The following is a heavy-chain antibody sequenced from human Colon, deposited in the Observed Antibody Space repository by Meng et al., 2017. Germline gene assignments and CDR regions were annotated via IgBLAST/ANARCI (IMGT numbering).Heavy chain of an antibody. D-gene: IGHD1-26*01. CDR2: IGPDGSET. CDR3: RELFKSWSGY. V-gene: IGHV3-7*01. Sequence: GESLKISCAASGSSLSSSWMSWVRQAPGKGLEWVAHIGPDGSETYYVASVKGRFTISRDNAKNSLYLQINSLRAEDTAVYYCRELFKSWSGYWGQGTLVTVSS. CDR1: GSSLSSSW. J-gene: IGHJ4*02.